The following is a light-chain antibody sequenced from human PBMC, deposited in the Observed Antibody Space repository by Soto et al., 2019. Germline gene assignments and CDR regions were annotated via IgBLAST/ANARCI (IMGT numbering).Light chain of an antibody. J-gene: IGKJ4*01. V-gene: IGKV1-39*01. CDR1: QSISSY. Sequence: DMQMTESPSSLSPCVGDSVTITCRASQSISSYLNWYQQKPWKDPKLLIYYASSLESGVPSRFSGSGSRTDFTLTISILQPEYFTTYCCQHCYSTPLTFGEGTNVDIK. CDR3: QHCYSTPLT. CDR2: YAS.